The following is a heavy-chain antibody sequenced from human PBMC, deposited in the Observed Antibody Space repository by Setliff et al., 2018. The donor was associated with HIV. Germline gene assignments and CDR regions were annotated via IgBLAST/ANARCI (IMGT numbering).Heavy chain of an antibody. CDR1: GFTFTNHW. D-gene: IGHD4-17*01. V-gene: IGHV3-74*01. CDR3: ARAPPTTVVSFFDC. J-gene: IGHJ4*02. Sequence: GGSLRLSCAASGFTFTNHWMHWVRQAPGKGLAWVSRINSDGSTITYADSVKGRLIISRDNAKSMVYLHMTNLRAEDTAIYYCARAPPTTVVSFFDCWGQGTLVTVS. CDR2: INSDGSTI.